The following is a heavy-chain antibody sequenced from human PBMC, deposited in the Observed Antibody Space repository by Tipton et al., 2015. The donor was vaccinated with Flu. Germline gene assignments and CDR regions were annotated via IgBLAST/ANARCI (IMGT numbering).Heavy chain of an antibody. J-gene: IGHJ4*02. CDR1: GASIRSGRHF. V-gene: IGHV4-61*09. CDR2: VYFTGIT. CDR3: ARYRRFADYFDF. Sequence: TLSLTCTVSGASIRSGRHFWSWIRQSAVKGLEWIGHVYFTGITDYSPSLKSRVTISVDTSKSQFSLQLTSLTAADTAVYYCARYRRFADYFDFWGQGMMVTVSS. D-gene: IGHD3-16*02.